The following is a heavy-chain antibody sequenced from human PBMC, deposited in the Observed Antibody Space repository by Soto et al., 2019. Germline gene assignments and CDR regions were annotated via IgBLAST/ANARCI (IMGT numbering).Heavy chain of an antibody. CDR2: ISPSGGNT. Sequence: VQLLESGGGLVQSGGSLRLSCVASGFTFTSYAMRWVRQAPGKGLEWVSGISPSGGNTYYADSVKGRLTISRDNAKSTHYLQMNSLRAEDTAVYYCARDPRGPYYWGQGTLVTVSS. V-gene: IGHV3-23*01. J-gene: IGHJ4*02. CDR1: GFTFTSYA. CDR3: ARDPRGPYY.